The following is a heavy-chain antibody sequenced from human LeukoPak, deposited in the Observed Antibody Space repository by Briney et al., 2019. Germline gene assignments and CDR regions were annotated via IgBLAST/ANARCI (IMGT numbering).Heavy chain of an antibody. D-gene: IGHD1-1*01. CDR3: AKVVGTGTPPTDY. V-gene: IGHV3-23*01. J-gene: IGHJ4*02. Sequence: GGSLRLSCAASGFPFNKYAMTWVPQPPGEGLVWVAVISASGDNTDYADSVKGRFTISRDNSKNTLSLQMNSLRVEDTAVYYCAKVVGTGTPPTDYWGQGTLVTVSS. CDR2: ISASGDNT. CDR1: GFPFNKYA.